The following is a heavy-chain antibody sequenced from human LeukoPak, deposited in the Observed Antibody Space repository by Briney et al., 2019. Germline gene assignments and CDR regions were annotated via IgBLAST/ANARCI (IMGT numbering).Heavy chain of an antibody. Sequence: PAGNLCFTCEASGFTFTSYNMNWVRQAPGKGLKWVSSISSSTNYIHYEDSVKGRFTTSRDNAKNSVFLQINSLTAEDTALYYFARDVVLKLRPGFDAWSQGSLVIVSS. CDR3: ARDVVLKLRPGFDA. CDR2: ISSSTNYI. D-gene: IGHD4-23*01. V-gene: IGHV3-21*01. CDR1: GFTFTSYN. J-gene: IGHJ4*01.